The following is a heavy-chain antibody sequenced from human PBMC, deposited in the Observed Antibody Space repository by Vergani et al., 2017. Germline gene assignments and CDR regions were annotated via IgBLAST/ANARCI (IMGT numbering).Heavy chain of an antibody. J-gene: IGHJ4*02. V-gene: IGHV3-30*02. CDR2: IQFDGSNQ. Sequence: QVQLVESGGGVVQRGGSLRLSCATSGFTLSNYDMQWIRQGPGKGLEFVAFIQFDGSNQCYADSVKGRFTLSRDFSKNTLYLEMNSMRTDDTATYYCAKHFRGWGIDYGGQGTQVIVSS. D-gene: IGHD3-16*01. CDR3: AKHFRGWGIDY. CDR1: GFTLSNYD.